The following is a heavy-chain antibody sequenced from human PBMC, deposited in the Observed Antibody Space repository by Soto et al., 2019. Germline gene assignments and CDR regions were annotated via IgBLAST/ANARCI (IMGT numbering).Heavy chain of an antibody. CDR2: IWHDGSQK. D-gene: IGHD2-21*01. Sequence: QVQLVESGGGVVQPGTSLRLSCATSGLTFTKYGFHWVRQSPGKGLEGVAFIWHDGSQKYYADSVKGRFTISRDSSKDTVFRENNRLPDEATAVYYCGSGWWQWGYCGGGGGCVGDYWGQGTMVTVSS. CDR3: GSGWWQWGYCGGGGGCVGDY. CDR1: GLTFTKYG. V-gene: IGHV3-33*01. J-gene: IGHJ4*02.